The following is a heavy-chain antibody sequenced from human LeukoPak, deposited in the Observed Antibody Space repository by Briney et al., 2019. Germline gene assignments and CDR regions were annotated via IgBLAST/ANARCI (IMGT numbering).Heavy chain of an antibody. CDR2: INHSGST. Sequence: SETLSLTCAVYGGSFSGYYWSWIRQPPGKGLEWIGEINHSGSTNYNPSLKSRVTISVDTSKNQFSLKLSSVTAADTAVYYCARGRVYHYYYMDVWGKGTTVTVSS. D-gene: IGHD3-10*01. V-gene: IGHV4-34*01. CDR3: ARGRVYHYYYMDV. CDR1: GGSFSGYY. J-gene: IGHJ6*03.